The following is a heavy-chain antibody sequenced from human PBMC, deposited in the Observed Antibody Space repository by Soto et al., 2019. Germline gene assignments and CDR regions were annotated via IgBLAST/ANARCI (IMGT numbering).Heavy chain of an antibody. CDR2: IKLDGSEE. CDR3: AREMTTVTSDY. D-gene: IGHD4-17*01. V-gene: IGHV3-7*03. J-gene: IGHJ4*02. Sequence: EVQLVECGGDLVQPGGSLRLSCSASGFTFSNYWMTWVRQAPGKGLQWVASIKLDGSEEYYVDSVRGRFTISRDNAKNSLFLQMNSLRAEDTAVYYCAREMTTVTSDYWGQGTLVTVSS. CDR1: GFTFSNYW.